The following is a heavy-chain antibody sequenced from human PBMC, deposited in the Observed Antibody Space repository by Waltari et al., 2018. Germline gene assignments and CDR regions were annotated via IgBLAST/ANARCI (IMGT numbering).Heavy chain of an antibody. V-gene: IGHV4-39*07. CDR3: ARVIGYGDY. CDR2: IYYSGST. CDR1: GGSISSSSYY. D-gene: IGHD2-21*01. J-gene: IGHJ4*02. Sequence: QLQLQESGPGLVKPSETLSLTCTVSGGSISSSSYYWGWIRQPPGKGLEWIGSIYYSGSTYYNPALKSRVTIAVDTSKNQFSLKLSSVTAADTAVYYCARVIGYGDYWGQGTLVTVSS.